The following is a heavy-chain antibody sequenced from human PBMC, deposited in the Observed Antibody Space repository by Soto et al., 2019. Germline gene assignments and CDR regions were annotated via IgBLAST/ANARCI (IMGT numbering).Heavy chain of an antibody. Sequence: PSETLSLTCTVSGGSISSGDYYWSWIRQPPGKGLEWIGYIYYSGSTYYNPSLKSRVTISVDTSKNQFSLKLSSVTAADTAVYYCDRDSGYDRLFDYWGQGTLVTVSS. J-gene: IGHJ4*02. CDR2: IYYSGST. V-gene: IGHV4-30-4*01. CDR1: GGSISSGDYY. CDR3: DRDSGYDRLFDY. D-gene: IGHD5-12*01.